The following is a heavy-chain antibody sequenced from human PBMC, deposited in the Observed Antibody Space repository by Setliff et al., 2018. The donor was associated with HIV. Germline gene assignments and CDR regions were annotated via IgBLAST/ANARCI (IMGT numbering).Heavy chain of an antibody. V-gene: IGHV4-61*02. CDR1: GDSINSGDYY. D-gene: IGHD1-1*01. CDR2: IHSSGGF. Sequence: SETPSLTCTVSGDSINSGDYYWSWLRQPAGERLEYIGRIHSSGGFNYNPSLQSRLTLSIDISKNHFSLKLRSVTAADTAVYYCARVGTNWPSWFDPWGQGTQVTVSS. J-gene: IGHJ5*02. CDR3: ARVGTNWPSWFDP.